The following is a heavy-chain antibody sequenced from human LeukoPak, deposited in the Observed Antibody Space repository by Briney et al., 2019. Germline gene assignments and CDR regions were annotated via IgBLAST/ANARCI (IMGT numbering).Heavy chain of an antibody. CDR3: ARHEEEDGYNAKTFDY. CDR1: GGSIGSSNYF. V-gene: IGHV4-39*01. Sequence: SETLSLTCTVSGGSIGSSNYFWGWIRQTPGMGLEWIGSIYYSGTIYYNPSLKSRVTISVDTSKNQFSLRLRSVTAADTAVYYCARHEEEDGYNAKTFDYCGQGTLVTVSS. J-gene: IGHJ4*02. D-gene: IGHD5-24*01. CDR2: IYYSGTI.